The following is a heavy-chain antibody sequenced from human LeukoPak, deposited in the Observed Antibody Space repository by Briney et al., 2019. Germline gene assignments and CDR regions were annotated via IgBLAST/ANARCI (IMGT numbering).Heavy chain of an antibody. CDR3: ARRRIVATIDY. D-gene: IGHD5-12*01. Sequence: PSETLSLTCTVSGGSISSTTYYWAWIRQPPGKGLEWIGSIYFSGITFYNPSLKSLVTISVDTSKNQFSLKMSSVTAADTAVYYCARRRIVATIDYWGQGTLVTVSS. CDR1: GGSISSTTYY. V-gene: IGHV4-39*01. CDR2: IYFSGIT. J-gene: IGHJ4*02.